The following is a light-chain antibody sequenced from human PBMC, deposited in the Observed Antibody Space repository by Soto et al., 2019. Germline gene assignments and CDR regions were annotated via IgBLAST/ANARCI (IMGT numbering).Light chain of an antibody. CDR3: HQYGISAPVT. Sequence: EIVLTQSPGTLSLSPGERATLSCRASQSVSSSYLAWYQQKPGQAPRLLIYGASIRATGIPDRFSGSGSGTDFTLTISRREPEDFAMYYCHQYGISAPVTFGQGTRLEI. J-gene: IGKJ5*01. CDR2: GAS. V-gene: IGKV3-20*01. CDR1: QSVSSSY.